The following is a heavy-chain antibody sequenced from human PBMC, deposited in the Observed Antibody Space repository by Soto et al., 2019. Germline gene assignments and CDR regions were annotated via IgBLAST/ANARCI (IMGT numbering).Heavy chain of an antibody. V-gene: IGHV1-18*04. CDR1: GYTFTSYG. CDR3: ARDAGYGSGSYYRTDSDV. Sequence: QVQLVQSGAEVKKPGASVKVSCKASGYTFTSYGISWVRQAPGQGLEWMGWISAYNGNTNYAQKLQGRVTMTTDPSTSTAYMELRSLRSDDTAVYYCARDAGYGSGSYYRTDSDVWGQGTTVTVSS. CDR2: ISAYNGNT. D-gene: IGHD3-10*01. J-gene: IGHJ6*02.